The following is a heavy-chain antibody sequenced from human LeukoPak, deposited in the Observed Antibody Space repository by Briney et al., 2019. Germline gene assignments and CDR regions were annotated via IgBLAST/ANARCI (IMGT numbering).Heavy chain of an antibody. V-gene: IGHV3-48*04. CDR2: ISSGSSTI. D-gene: IGHD3-22*01. Sequence: GGSLRLSCAASGFSFSSYSMNWVRQAPGKGLEWVSYISSGSSTIYYADSVKGRFTISRDNAKNSLYLQMSSLKVEDTAVYYCAREHSGGGNYYDSSGYYRSFDYWGQGTPVTVSS. CDR3: AREHSGGGNYYDSSGYYRSFDY. J-gene: IGHJ4*02. CDR1: GFSFSSYS.